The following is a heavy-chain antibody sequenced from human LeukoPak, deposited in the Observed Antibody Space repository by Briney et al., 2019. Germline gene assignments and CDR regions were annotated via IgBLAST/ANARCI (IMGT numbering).Heavy chain of an antibody. CDR3: VRNLAVAGTCFDS. CDR2: IKQGGSDR. Sequence: GGSLRLSCAASGFTFRNYWMSWVRQAPGTGLEWVANIKQGGSDRNYVTSVRGRFTISRDNAESSLFLQMNSLRAEDTAVYYCVRNLAVAGTCFDSWGQGTLVTVSS. J-gene: IGHJ4*02. D-gene: IGHD6-19*01. CDR1: GFTFRNYW. V-gene: IGHV3-7*03.